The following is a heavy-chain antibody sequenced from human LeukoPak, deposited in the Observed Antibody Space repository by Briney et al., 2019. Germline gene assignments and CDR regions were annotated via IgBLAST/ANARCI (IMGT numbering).Heavy chain of an antibody. CDR1: GFTFSSHG. J-gene: IGHJ6*04. V-gene: IGHV3-23*01. Sequence: GGSLRLSCAASGFTFSSHGMNWVRQAPGKGLEWVSGIIPSGHTTYYADSVRGRLTISRDNSRNTLYLQMNSLRAEDTAVYYCAELGITMIGGVWGKGTTVTISS. CDR3: AELGITMIGGV. CDR2: IIPSGHTT. D-gene: IGHD3-10*02.